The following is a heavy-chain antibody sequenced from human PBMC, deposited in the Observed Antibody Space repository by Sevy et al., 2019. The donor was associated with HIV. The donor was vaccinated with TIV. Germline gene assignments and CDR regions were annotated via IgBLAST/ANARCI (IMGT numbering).Heavy chain of an antibody. CDR2: IIPIFGTA. D-gene: IGHD6-19*01. Sequence: ASVKVSCKASGGTFSSYAISWVRQAPGQGLEWMGGIIPIFGTANYAQKFQGRVTITADESTSTAYMELGSLRSEDTAVYYCARVVAVAGIAYYYGMDVWGQGTTVTVSS. CDR3: ARVVAVAGIAYYYGMDV. J-gene: IGHJ6*02. V-gene: IGHV1-69*13. CDR1: GGTFSSYA.